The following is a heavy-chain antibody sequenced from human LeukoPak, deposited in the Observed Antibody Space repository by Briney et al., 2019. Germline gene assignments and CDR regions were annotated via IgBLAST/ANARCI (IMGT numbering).Heavy chain of an antibody. CDR1: GFTVSSNY. CDR2: NYSGGST. Sequence: GGSLRLSCAASGFTVSSNYMSWVPQAPGMGREWVPVNYSGGSTYYADSVKGRFTISRDNARDSLYLQMNTLRSEDTAVYYCARHGPAYSFDYWGQGTLVTVSS. V-gene: IGHV3-66*04. CDR3: ARHGPAYSFDY. J-gene: IGHJ4*02. D-gene: IGHD5-18*01.